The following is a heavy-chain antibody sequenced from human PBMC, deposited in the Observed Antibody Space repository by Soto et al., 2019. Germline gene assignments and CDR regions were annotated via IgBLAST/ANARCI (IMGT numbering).Heavy chain of an antibody. J-gene: IGHJ4*02. V-gene: IGHV4-59*01. CDR2: NYHSGTT. D-gene: IGHD5-12*01. Sequence: SETLSLTCAVSGVTISTYYWSWIRQPPVKGLEWIGYNYHSGTTNYNPSLKSRVTISVDTSKNQFSLRLTSVTAADTAIYYCVREAYIGYGHAIDHWGQGILVTVSS. CDR3: VREAYIGYGHAIDH. CDR1: GVTISTYY.